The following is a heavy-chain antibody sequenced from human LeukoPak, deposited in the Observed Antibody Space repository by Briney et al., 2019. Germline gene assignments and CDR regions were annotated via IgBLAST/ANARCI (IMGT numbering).Heavy chain of an antibody. Sequence: GGSLRLPCAASGFTFSLYGIHWVRQAPGKGLEWVAVISYDGSNKYYADSVKGRFTISRDNSKNTLYLQMNSLRAEDTAVYYCARSSIATTHPSWFDPWGQGTLVTVSS. CDR2: ISYDGSNK. D-gene: IGHD6-6*01. CDR1: GFTFSLYG. V-gene: IGHV3-30*03. CDR3: ARSSIATTHPSWFDP. J-gene: IGHJ5*02.